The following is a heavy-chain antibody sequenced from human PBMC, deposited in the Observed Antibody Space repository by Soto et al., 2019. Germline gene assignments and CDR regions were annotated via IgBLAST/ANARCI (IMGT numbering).Heavy chain of an antibody. J-gene: IGHJ3*02. D-gene: IGHD1-26*01. CDR2: ISSSSSYI. CDR1: GFTFSSYS. V-gene: IGHV3-21*01. Sequence: ESGGGLVKPGGSLRLSCAASGFTFSSYSMNWVRQAPGKGLEWVSSISSSSSYIYYADSVKGRFTISRDNAKNSLYLQMNSLRAEDTAVYYCARVGVGATGYAFDIWGQGTMVTVSS. CDR3: ARVGVGATGYAFDI.